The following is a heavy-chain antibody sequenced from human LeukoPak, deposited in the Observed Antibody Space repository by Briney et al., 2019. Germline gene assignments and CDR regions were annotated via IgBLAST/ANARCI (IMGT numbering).Heavy chain of an antibody. V-gene: IGHV4-59*01. Sequence: SETLSLTCTVSGGSISSYYWSWIRQPPGKGLEWIGYIYYSGSTNYNPSLKSRATISVDTSKNQFSLKLSSVTAADTAVYYCARDPSGYGNPDYWGQGTLVTVSS. CDR3: ARDPSGYGNPDY. CDR1: GGSISSYY. D-gene: IGHD5-12*01. CDR2: IYYSGST. J-gene: IGHJ4*02.